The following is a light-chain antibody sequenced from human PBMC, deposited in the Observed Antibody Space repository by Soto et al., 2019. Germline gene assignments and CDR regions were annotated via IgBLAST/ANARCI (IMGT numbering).Light chain of an antibody. CDR2: EVN. Sequence: QSALTQPPSASGSPGQSVTISCTGTSSDVGAYNYVSWYQQHPGKAPKLILYEVNQRPSGVPDRFSGSKSGNTASLTVSGLQAEDEDDYYCSSYIASNNLRVFGTGTKVT. CDR3: SSYIASNNLRV. CDR1: SSDVGAYNY. J-gene: IGLJ1*01. V-gene: IGLV2-8*01.